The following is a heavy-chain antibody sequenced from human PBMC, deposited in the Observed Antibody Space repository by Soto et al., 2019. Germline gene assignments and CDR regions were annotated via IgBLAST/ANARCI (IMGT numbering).Heavy chain of an antibody. CDR1: GFTFTSSA. CDR3: VKERGYSYGPWDAFDI. D-gene: IGHD5-18*01. V-gene: IGHV1-58*02. Sequence: SVKVSCKASGFTFTSSAMQWVRQARGQRLERIGWIVVGSGNTNYAQKFQERVTITRDMSTSTAYMELSSLRSEDTVVFYCVKERGYSYGPWDAFDIWGQGTMVTVSS. CDR2: IVVGSGNT. J-gene: IGHJ3*02.